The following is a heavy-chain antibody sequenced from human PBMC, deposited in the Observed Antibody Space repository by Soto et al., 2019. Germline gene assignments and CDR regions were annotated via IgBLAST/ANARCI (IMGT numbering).Heavy chain of an antibody. CDR3: AKGSIEYSASVDN. CDR1: GFSFSSYA. CDR2: ISARGGSS. J-gene: IGHJ4*02. Sequence: DVHLLESGGGLVQPGGSWRLSCAASGFSFSSYAMVWVRQAPGKGPEWVAVISARGGSSYFADSVKGRFTRSRDNSKNVLSLEMNSLRAEDTAIYFCAKGSIEYSASVDNWGQGTLVVVSS. D-gene: IGHD5-12*01. V-gene: IGHV3-23*01.